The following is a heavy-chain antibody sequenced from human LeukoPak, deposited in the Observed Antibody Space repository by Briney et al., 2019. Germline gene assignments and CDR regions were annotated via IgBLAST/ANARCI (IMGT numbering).Heavy chain of an antibody. CDR2: IYTSGST. CDR3: AREATVFGPRDY. V-gene: IGHV4-61*02. J-gene: IGHJ4*02. D-gene: IGHD3-3*01. Sequence: SETLSLTFTVSGGSISSGSYYWSWIRQPAGKGLEWIGRIYTSGSTSYNPSPKSRVTISVDTSKNQFSLKLSSVTAADTAVYYCAREATVFGPRDYWGQGTLVTVSS. CDR1: GGSISSGSYY.